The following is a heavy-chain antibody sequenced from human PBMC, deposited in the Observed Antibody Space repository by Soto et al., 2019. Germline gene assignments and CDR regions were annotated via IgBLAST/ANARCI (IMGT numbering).Heavy chain of an antibody. D-gene: IGHD5-12*01. V-gene: IGHV4-31*03. CDR1: GGSLSSGGYY. J-gene: IGHJ4*02. CDR2: IYYSGST. Sequence: QVQLQESGPGLVKPSQTLSLSCTVSGGSLSSGGYYWSWIRQHPGKGLEWIGFIYYSGSTYYNPSLKSRVTISVDTSQNQFSLKLSSVTAADTAVYYCARDTQRGYSGYFDSWGQGTLGTVSS. CDR3: ARDTQRGYSGYFDS.